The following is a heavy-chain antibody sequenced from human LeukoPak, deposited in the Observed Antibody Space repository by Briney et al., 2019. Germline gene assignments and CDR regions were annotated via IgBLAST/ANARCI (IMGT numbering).Heavy chain of an antibody. D-gene: IGHD3-10*01. CDR1: GFTVSTNY. V-gene: IGHV3-66*02. CDR2: IYSRGTT. J-gene: IGHJ6*03. Sequence: PGGSLRLSCAASGFTVSTNYISWVRQAPGKGLEWVSIIYSRGTTYYADSVKGRFTISRDNLQMNSLRAEDTAVYYCARVPRGKIYMDVWGKGTTVTVSS. CDR3: ARVPRGKIYMDV.